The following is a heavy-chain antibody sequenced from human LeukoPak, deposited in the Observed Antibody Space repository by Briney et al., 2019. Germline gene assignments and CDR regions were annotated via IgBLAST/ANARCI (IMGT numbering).Heavy chain of an antibody. V-gene: IGHV4-39*07. D-gene: IGHD3-3*01. J-gene: IGHJ6*03. Sequence: SETLSLTCTVSGGSISSSSYYWGWIRQPPGKGLEWIGSIYYSGSTYYNPSLKSRVTMSVDTSKNQSSLKLSSVTAADTAVYYCARGIRYESYYYYMDVWGKGTTVTISS. CDR1: GGSISSSSYY. CDR2: IYYSGST. CDR3: ARGIRYESYYYYMDV.